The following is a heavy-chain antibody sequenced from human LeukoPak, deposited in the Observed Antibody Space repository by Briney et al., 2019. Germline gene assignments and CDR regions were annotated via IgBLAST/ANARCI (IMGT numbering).Heavy chain of an antibody. Sequence: SVKVSCKASGGTFSSYAISWVRQAPGQGLEWMGGIIPILGTANYAQKFQGRVTITADESTSTAYMELSSLRSEDTAVYYCARARIAVAGFDYWGQGTLVTVSS. CDR2: IIPILGTA. D-gene: IGHD6-19*01. V-gene: IGHV1-69*13. CDR1: GGTFSSYA. CDR3: ARARIAVAGFDY. J-gene: IGHJ4*02.